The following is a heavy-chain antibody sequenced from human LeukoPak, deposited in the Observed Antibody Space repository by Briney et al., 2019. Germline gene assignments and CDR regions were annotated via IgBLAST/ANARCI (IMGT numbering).Heavy chain of an antibody. Sequence: SETLSLTCAVYGGSFSGYYWSWLRQPPGKGLEWIGEINHSGRTNYNPSLKSRVTISVNTSKNHFSLKLSSVTAADTAVYYCARGVNIVVVTAIQGHYFDYWGQGTLVTVSS. CDR1: GGSFSGYY. V-gene: IGHV4-34*01. D-gene: IGHD2-21*02. CDR3: ARGVNIVVVTAIQGHYFDY. CDR2: INHSGRT. J-gene: IGHJ4*02.